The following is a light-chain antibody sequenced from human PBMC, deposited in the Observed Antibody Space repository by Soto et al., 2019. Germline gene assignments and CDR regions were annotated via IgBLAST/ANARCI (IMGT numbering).Light chain of an antibody. V-gene: IGKV3-11*01. CDR3: QHRNNWA. J-gene: IGKJ4*01. CDR1: QSVSSY. CDR2: DAS. Sequence: IVLTQSPATLSLSPGERATLSCRASQSVSSYLAWYQQKPGQAPRVLIYDASNRATGIPARFSGSGSGTDFTLTISRLEPEDVAVYYCQHRNNWAFGGGTKVEIK.